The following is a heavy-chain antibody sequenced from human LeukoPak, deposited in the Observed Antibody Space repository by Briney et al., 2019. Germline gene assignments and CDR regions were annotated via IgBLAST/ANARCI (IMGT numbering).Heavy chain of an antibody. CDR3: ARSPRIRYGMDV. D-gene: IGHD2-15*01. CDR1: GGSISSYY. V-gene: IGHV4-59*08. J-gene: IGHJ6*02. CDR2: IYYSGST. Sequence: PSETLSLTCTVSGGSISSYYWSWIRQPPGKGLEWIGYIYYSGSTNYNPSLKSRVTISVDTSKNQFSLKLSSVTAADTAVYYCARSPRIRYGMDVWGQGTTVTVSS.